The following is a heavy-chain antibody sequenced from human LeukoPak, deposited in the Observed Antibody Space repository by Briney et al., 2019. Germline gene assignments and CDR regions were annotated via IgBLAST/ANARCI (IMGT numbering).Heavy chain of an antibody. Sequence: PSETLSLTCTVSGGSISSSGYYWGWIRQPPGKELEWIASIYYSGSTYYNPSLKSRVTISVDTSKNQLSLKLSSLTAADTAVYYCARHEYSGSYYGLSWFDPWGRGTLVTVSS. J-gene: IGHJ5*02. CDR3: ARHEYSGSYYGLSWFDP. D-gene: IGHD1-26*01. CDR2: IYYSGST. CDR1: GGSISSSGYY. V-gene: IGHV4-39*01.